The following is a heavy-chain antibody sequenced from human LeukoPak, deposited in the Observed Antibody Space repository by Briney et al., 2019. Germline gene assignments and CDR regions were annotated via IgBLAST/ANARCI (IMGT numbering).Heavy chain of an antibody. V-gene: IGHV3-7*01. CDR3: ARSPAGDAWPPAYYMDV. CDR1: EFIFSTYG. CDR2: IKGDGTEK. J-gene: IGHJ6*03. Sequence: GGPLRLSCAASEFIFSTYGMSWVRQAPGKGLEGVANIKGDGTEKYYVGSVKGRFTISRDNAKKSLYLQMNSLRDDDTAVYFCARSPAGDAWPPAYYMDVWGKGSTVTVSS. D-gene: IGHD3-10*01.